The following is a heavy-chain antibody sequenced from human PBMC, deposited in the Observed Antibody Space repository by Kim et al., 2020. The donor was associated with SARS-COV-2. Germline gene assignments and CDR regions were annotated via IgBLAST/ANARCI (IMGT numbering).Heavy chain of an antibody. CDR2: IYYSGST. CDR3: ARDYGLLGGVVGPDAFDI. Sequence: SETLSLTCTVSGGSISSYYWSWIRQPPGKGLEWIGYIYYSGSTNYNPSLKSRVTISVDTSKNQFSLKLSSVTAADTAVYYCARDYGLLGGVVGPDAFDIWGQGTMVTVSS. V-gene: IGHV4-59*01. CDR1: GGSISSYY. J-gene: IGHJ3*02. D-gene: IGHD2-15*01.